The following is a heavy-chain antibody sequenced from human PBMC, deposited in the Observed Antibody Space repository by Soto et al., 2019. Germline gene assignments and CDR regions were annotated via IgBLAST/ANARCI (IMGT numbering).Heavy chain of an antibody. CDR1: GGFIISGDYY. J-gene: IGHJ5*02. CDR3: ARGSGITGTTKDWFDP. D-gene: IGHD1-7*01. Sequence: SETLSLTCTVSGGFIISGDYYWSWIRQSPGKGLEWIGYMYSSGTTYYNPSLKSRVTISIDASKNQFYLRLSSVTAADTAVYYCARGSGITGTTKDWFDPWGQGTLVTVSS. V-gene: IGHV4-30-4*01. CDR2: MYSSGTT.